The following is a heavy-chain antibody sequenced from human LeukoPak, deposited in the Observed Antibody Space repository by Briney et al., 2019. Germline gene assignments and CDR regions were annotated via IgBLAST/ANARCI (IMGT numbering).Heavy chain of an antibody. J-gene: IGHJ4*02. CDR1: GFTFSSYG. V-gene: IGHV3-30*03. D-gene: IGHD2-2*01. CDR3: ARDPFIVVVPAAMEGNFDY. Sequence: GGSLRLPCAASGFTFSSYGMHWVRQAPGKGLEWVAVISYDGSNKYYADSVKGRFTISRDNSKNSLYLQMNSLRAEDTAVYYCARDPFIVVVPAAMEGNFDYWGQGTLVTVSS. CDR2: ISYDGSNK.